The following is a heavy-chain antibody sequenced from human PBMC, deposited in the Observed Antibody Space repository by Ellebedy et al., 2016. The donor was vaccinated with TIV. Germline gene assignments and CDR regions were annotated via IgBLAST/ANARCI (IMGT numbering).Heavy chain of an antibody. CDR2: ISSSSSYT. CDR3: ARDEIKYSSGWYT. V-gene: IGHV3-11*06. J-gene: IGHJ5*02. Sequence: PGGSLRLSCAASGFTFSNAWMSWIRQAPGKGLEWVSYISSSSSYTNYADSVKGRFTISRDNAKNSLYLQMNSLRAEDTAVYYCARDEIKYSSGWYTWGQGTLVTVSS. D-gene: IGHD6-19*01. CDR1: GFTFSNAW.